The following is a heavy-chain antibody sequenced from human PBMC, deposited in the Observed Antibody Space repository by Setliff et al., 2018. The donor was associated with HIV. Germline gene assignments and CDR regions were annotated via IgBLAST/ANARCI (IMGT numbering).Heavy chain of an antibody. Sequence: SETLSLTCSFSGPSIITTDYYWAWIRQPPGKGLEWIGNIFYSGHTFYNPSLRSRVTISVDTSKNQFSLKLSSVTAADTAVYYCARGVAAAGLWGQGTLVTVSS. J-gene: IGHJ4*02. CDR1: GPSIITTDYY. V-gene: IGHV4-39*07. CDR3: ARGVAAAGL. CDR2: IFYSGHT. D-gene: IGHD6-13*01.